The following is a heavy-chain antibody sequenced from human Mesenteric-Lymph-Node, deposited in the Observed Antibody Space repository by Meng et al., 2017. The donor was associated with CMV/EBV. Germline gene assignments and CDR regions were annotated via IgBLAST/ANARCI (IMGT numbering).Heavy chain of an antibody. V-gene: IGHV3-52*01. CDR3: ARSRYGMDV. J-gene: IGHJ6*02. CDR1: GFTFSSSW. CDR2: IKCDGSEK. Sequence: GESLKISCAASGFTFSSSWMHWVCQAPEKGLEWVADIKCDGSEKYYVDSVKGRFTISRDNAKNSLYLQMNSLRAEDTALYHCARSRYGMDVWGQGTTVTVSS.